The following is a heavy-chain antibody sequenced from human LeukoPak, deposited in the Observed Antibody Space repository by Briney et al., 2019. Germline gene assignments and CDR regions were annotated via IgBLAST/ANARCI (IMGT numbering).Heavy chain of an antibody. CDR2: IIAIFGTA. V-gene: IGHV1-69*05. CDR1: GGTFSSYA. Sequence: VASVKVPCKASGGTFSSYAISWVRQAPGQGLEWMGRIIAIFGTANYAQKFQGRVTITTDESTSTAYMELSSLRSEDTVVYYCARRTGETNDYWGQGTLVTVSS. J-gene: IGHJ4*02. D-gene: IGHD3-10*01. CDR3: ARRTGETNDY.